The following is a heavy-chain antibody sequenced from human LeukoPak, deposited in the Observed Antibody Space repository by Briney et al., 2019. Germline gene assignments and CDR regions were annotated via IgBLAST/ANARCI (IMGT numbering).Heavy chain of an antibody. D-gene: IGHD2-2*01. CDR1: GGSFSGYY. V-gene: IGHV4-34*01. CDR3: ARVNQLPRAFDY. Sequence: SETLSLTCAVYGGSFSGYYWSWIRQPPGKGLEWIGEINHSGSTNYNPSPKSRVTISVDTSKNQFSLKLSSVTAADTAVYYCARVNQLPRAFDYWGQGTLVTVSS. CDR2: INHSGST. J-gene: IGHJ4*02.